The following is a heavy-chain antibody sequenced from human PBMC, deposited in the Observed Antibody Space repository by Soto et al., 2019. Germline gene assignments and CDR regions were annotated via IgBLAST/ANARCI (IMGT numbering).Heavy chain of an antibody. CDR2: ISYDGSNK. Sequence: AGGSLRLSCAASGFTFSSYAMHWVRQAPGKGLEWVAVISYDGSNKYYADSVKGRFTISRDNSKNTLYLQMNSLRAEDTAVYYCARDEVGVVLVPAAMVANWFDPWGQGTLVTVSS. CDR1: GFTFSSYA. V-gene: IGHV3-30-3*01. CDR3: ARDEVGVVLVPAAMVANWFDP. J-gene: IGHJ5*02. D-gene: IGHD2-2*01.